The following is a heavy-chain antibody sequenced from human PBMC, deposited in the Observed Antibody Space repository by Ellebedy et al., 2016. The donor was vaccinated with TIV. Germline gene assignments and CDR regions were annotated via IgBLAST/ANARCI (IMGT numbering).Heavy chain of an antibody. V-gene: IGHV3-23*01. D-gene: IGHD5-18*01. J-gene: IGHJ4*02. CDR3: ASVRKGFPDTAMVD. CDR2: ISGSGGST. CDR1: GFTFSSYA. Sequence: PGGSLRLSCAASGFTFSSYAMSWVRQAPGKGLEWVAAISGSGGSTYYADSVKGRFTISRDNSKNTLYLQMNSLRAEDTAVYYCASVRKGFPDTAMVDWGQGTLVTVSS.